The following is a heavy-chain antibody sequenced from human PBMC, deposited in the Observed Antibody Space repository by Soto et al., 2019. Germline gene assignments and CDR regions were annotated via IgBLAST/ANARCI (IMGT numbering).Heavy chain of an antibody. D-gene: IGHD2-2*01. CDR1: GGSISCIDYF. CDR3: ARVMAAMHNWLDP. Sequence: ASETLSLTCSVSGGSISCIDYFWSWIRQPPGKGLEWIGFIYHTGTTYYNPSLRSRVTISIDTSKSQFSMKLNSVTAADTAVYYCARVMAAMHNWLDPWGQGPLVTVYS. V-gene: IGHV4-30-4*01. CDR2: IYHTGTT. J-gene: IGHJ5*02.